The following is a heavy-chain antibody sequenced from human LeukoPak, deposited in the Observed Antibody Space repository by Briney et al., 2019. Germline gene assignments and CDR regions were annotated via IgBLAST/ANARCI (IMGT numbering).Heavy chain of an antibody. J-gene: IGHJ3*02. V-gene: IGHV4-59*01. CDR2: IYYSGST. Sequence: PSETLSLTCTVSGGLISTYYWSWIRQPPGKGLEWIGYIYYSGSTNYNPSLKSRVTISVDTSKNQFSLKLASVTAADTAVYYCARVTRFAFDIWGQGTMVTVSS. CDR3: ARVTRFAFDI. D-gene: IGHD3-3*01. CDR1: GGLISTYY.